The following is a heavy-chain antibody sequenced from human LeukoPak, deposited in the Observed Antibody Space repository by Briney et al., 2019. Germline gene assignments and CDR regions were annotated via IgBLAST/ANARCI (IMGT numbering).Heavy chain of an antibody. CDR3: ARDFWSGYGPRSDAFDI. J-gene: IGHJ3*02. D-gene: IGHD3-3*01. Sequence: SETLSLTCAVSGGSISSSNWWSWVRQPPGKGLEWIGEIYHSGSTNYNPSLKSRVTISVDKSKNQFSLKLSSVTAADTAVYYCARDFWSGYGPRSDAFDIWGQGTMVTVSS. CDR2: IYHSGST. CDR1: GGSISSSNW. V-gene: IGHV4-4*02.